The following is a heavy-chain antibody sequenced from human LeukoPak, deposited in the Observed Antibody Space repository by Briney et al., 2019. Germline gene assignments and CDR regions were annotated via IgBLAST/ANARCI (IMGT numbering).Heavy chain of an antibody. CDR2: IYSGGST. Sequence: GGSLRLSCAASGFTVSNNYMSWVRQAPGKGLEWVSVIYSGGSTHYADSVKGRFTISRDNSKNTLYLKMNSLRVEDTAVYCCARDLVWSYGMDVWGQGTTVTVSS. J-gene: IGHJ6*02. CDR3: ARDLVWSYGMDV. D-gene: IGHD3-10*01. V-gene: IGHV3-66*01. CDR1: GFTVSNNY.